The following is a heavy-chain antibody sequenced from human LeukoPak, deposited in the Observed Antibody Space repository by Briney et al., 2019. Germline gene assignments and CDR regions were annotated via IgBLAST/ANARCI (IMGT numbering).Heavy chain of an antibody. CDR2: IYTSGST. V-gene: IGHV4-61*02. CDR1: GGSISRGSYY. CDR3: ARDEYGSSWYAGRPDY. D-gene: IGHD6-13*01. Sequence: SETLSLTCTVSGGSISRGSYYWSWIRQPAGKGLEWIGRIYTSGSTNYNPSLKSRVTISVDTSKNQFSLKLSSVTAADTAVYYCARDEYGSSWYAGRPDYWGQGTLVTVSS. J-gene: IGHJ4*02.